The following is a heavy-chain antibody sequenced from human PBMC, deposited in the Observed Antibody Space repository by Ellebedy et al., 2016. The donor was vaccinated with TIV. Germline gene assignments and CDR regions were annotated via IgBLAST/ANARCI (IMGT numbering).Heavy chain of an antibody. CDR2: ITPHDE. CDR3: GRILGGSGGRSEAIDY. Sequence: PGGSLRLSCEVSRFTFSGYWMHWVRQAPGKGLVWVSRITPHDENYADSVKGRFTVSRDNAKNTIYLQMNSLRAEDTAVYYCGRILGGSGGRSEAIDYWGQGSLVIVSS. D-gene: IGHD2-15*01. CDR1: RFTFSGYW. V-gene: IGHV3-74*01. J-gene: IGHJ4*02.